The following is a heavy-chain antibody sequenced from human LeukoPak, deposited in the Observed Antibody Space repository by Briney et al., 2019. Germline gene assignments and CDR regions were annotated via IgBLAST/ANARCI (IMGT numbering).Heavy chain of an antibody. CDR2: ISGSGGST. CDR3: AKQTRPQLERRLGFDY. D-gene: IGHD1-1*01. Sequence: GGSLRLSCAASGFTFSSYAMSWVREARGRGLEGVSAISGSGGSTYYADSVKGRFTISRDNSKNTLYLQMNSLRAEDTAVYYCAKQTRPQLERRLGFDYWGQGTLVTVSS. CDR1: GFTFSSYA. J-gene: IGHJ4*02. V-gene: IGHV3-23*01.